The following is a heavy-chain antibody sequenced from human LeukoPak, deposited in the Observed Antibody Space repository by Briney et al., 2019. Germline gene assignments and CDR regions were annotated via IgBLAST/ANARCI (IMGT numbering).Heavy chain of an antibody. CDR3: ARGVGTSWFDP. CDR1: GYTFSDYY. D-gene: IGHD2-2*01. Sequence: ASVKVSCKAYGYTFSDYYMHWVRQAPGQGLEWTGWINPKSGGANFAEKFQGRVTMTRGTSIRTVYMELSRVTYDDTAVYYCARGVGTSWFDPWGQGTLVTVSS. CDR2: INPKSGGA. J-gene: IGHJ5*02. V-gene: IGHV1-2*02.